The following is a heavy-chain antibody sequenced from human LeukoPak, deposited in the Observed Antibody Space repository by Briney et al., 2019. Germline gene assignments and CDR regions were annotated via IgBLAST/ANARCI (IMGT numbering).Heavy chain of an antibody. V-gene: IGHV3-23*01. Sequence: PGGSLRLSCAPSGFTFSSYAMSWVRQAPGKGLEWVSAISGSGGSTYYADSVKGRFTISRDNSKNTLYLQMNSLRAEDTAVYYCAKVSEIYSSGKIDYWGQGTLVTVSS. CDR3: AKVSEIYSSGKIDY. D-gene: IGHD3-22*01. J-gene: IGHJ4*02. CDR2: ISGSGGST. CDR1: GFTFSSYA.